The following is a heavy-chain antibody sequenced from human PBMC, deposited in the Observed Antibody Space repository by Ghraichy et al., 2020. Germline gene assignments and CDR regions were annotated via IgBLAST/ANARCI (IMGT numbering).Heavy chain of an antibody. CDR2: ISGSGGST. V-gene: IGHV3-23*01. J-gene: IGHJ5*02. CDR3: AKLGAVVVPAATGNWFDP. CDR1: GFTFSSYA. Sequence: GSLRLSCAASGFTFSSYAMSWVRQAPGKGLEWVSAISGSGGSTYYADSVKGRFTISRDNSKNTLYLQMNSLRAEDTAVYYCAKLGAVVVPAATGNWFDPWGQGTLVTVSS. D-gene: IGHD2-2*01.